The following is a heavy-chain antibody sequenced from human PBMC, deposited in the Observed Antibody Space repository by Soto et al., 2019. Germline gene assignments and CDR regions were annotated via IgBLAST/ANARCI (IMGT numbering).Heavy chain of an antibody. D-gene: IGHD6-19*01. V-gene: IGHV1-24*01. Sequence: QVQLVQSGAEVKKPGASMKVSCKVSGYTLSELSMHWVRQAPGKGLEWMGGLDPEDGETIYAQKFQGRVTMTEDTSTDTAYMELSSLRSEDTAVYYCATAPRGMAVFDIWGQGTMVTVSS. CDR1: GYTLSELS. J-gene: IGHJ3*02. CDR2: LDPEDGET. CDR3: ATAPRGMAVFDI.